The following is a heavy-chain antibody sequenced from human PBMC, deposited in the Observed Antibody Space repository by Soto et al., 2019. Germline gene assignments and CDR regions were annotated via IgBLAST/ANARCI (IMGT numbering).Heavy chain of an antibody. CDR3: ARGGWSLDY. D-gene: IGHD2-15*01. V-gene: IGHV4-59*11. J-gene: IGHJ4*02. CDR2: IHYSGST. Sequence: QVQLQESGPGLVKPSEPLSLPCRVSGGSIISHYWSWIRQPPGKGLEWIGYIHYSGSTDYNPSLKSRLTISVDTSKNQFSLKVSSVTAADTAVYYCARGGWSLDYWGQGTLVTVSS. CDR1: GGSIISHY.